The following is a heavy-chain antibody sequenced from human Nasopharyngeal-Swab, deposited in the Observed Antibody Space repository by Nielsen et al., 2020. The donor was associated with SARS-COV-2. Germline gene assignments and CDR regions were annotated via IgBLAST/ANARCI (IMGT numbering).Heavy chain of an antibody. CDR2: ISGSGGST. D-gene: IGHD3-22*01. V-gene: IGHV3-23*01. Sequence: GESLKISCAASGFTFSIYAMSWVRQAPGKGLEWVSAISGSGGSTYYADSVKGRFTISRDNAKNSLYLQMNSLRAEDTAVYYCARALWYYYDSKGAFDIWGQGTMVTVSS. J-gene: IGHJ3*02. CDR3: ARALWYYYDSKGAFDI. CDR1: GFTFSIYA.